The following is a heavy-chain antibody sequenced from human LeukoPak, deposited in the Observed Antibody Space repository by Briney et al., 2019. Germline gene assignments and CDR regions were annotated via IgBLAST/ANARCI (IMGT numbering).Heavy chain of an antibody. V-gene: IGHV3-74*01. J-gene: IGHJ4*02. D-gene: IGHD5-12*01. CDR3: TREVAATGRYYEY. CDR2: INQDGSST. CDR1: GFSFSNHW. Sequence: GGSLRLSCVASGFSFSNHWMHWVRQAPGKGLIWVSRINQDGSSTDYAGSVKGRFTISRDNAKNTLFLQMSSLRAEDTALYYCTREVAATGRYYEYWGQGTLVTVSS.